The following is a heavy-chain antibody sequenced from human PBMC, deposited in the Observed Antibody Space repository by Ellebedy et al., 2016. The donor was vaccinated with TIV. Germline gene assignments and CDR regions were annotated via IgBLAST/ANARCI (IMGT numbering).Heavy chain of an antibody. D-gene: IGHD6-19*01. CDR2: IGIDSTT. CDR3: AKAYSSGLYVGWFDP. CDR1: ELTVSSNY. V-gene: IGHV3-53*01. Sequence: GGSLRLSCAASELTVSSNYMSWVRQAPGKGLEWVSVIGIDSTTYYADSVKGRFTISRDNSKNTVYLQMNSLRAEDTALYYCAKAYSSGLYVGWFDPWGQGTLVTVSS. J-gene: IGHJ5*02.